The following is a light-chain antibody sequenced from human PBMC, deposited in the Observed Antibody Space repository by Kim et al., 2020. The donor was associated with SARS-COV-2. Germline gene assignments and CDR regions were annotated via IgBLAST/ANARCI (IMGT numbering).Light chain of an antibody. CDR1: SSDIGGYNY. J-gene: IGLJ1*01. V-gene: IGLV2-14*03. Sequence: QSVLTQPASVSGSPGQSITISCTGTSSDIGGYNYVSWYQQHPGKAPKLMISDVSKRPSGVAYRFSGSKSGNTASLTISGLQAEDEADYYCNSYTSSSTFVFGTGTKVTVL. CDR3: NSYTSSSTFV. CDR2: DVS.